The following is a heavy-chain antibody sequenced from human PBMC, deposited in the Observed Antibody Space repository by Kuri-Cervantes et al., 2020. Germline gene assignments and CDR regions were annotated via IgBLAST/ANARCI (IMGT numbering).Heavy chain of an antibody. CDR1: GFTFSSYS. Sequence: GESLKISCAASGFTFSSYSMNWVRQAPGKGLEWVSYISSSSSTIYYADSVKGRFTISRDNAKNSLYLQLNSLRAEDTAVYYCARVPGSLSPLYYMDVWGKGTTVTVSS. V-gene: IGHV3-48*01. D-gene: IGHD2-15*01. CDR2: ISSSSSTI. J-gene: IGHJ6*03. CDR3: ARVPGSLSPLYYMDV.